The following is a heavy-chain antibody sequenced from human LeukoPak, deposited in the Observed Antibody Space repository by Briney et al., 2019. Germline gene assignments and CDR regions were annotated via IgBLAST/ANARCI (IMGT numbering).Heavy chain of an antibody. D-gene: IGHD3-9*01. V-gene: IGHV1-46*01. CDR2: INPSGGST. Sequence: GASVKVSCKASGYTFTSYYMHWVRQAPGQGLEWMGIINPSGGSTSYAQKFQGRVTMTRDTSTSTVYMELRSLRSEDTAVYYCARGSETTYFVVGRNWFDPWGQGTLVTVSS. J-gene: IGHJ5*02. CDR3: ARGSETTYFVVGRNWFDP. CDR1: GYTFTSYY.